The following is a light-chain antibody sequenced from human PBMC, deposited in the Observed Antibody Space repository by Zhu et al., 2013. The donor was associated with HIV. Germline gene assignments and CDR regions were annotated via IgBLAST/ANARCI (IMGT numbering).Light chain of an antibody. J-gene: IGKJ5*01. CDR3: QQYNNYWT. CDR2: DAS. V-gene: IGKV1-5*01. CDR1: QSISSR. Sequence: DIQMTQSPSTLSASVGDRVTITCRSSQSISSRLAWYQQKPGNAPKLLIYDASFLESGVPSRFSGSGSGTVFTLTISSLQPDDFATYYCQQYNNYWTFV.